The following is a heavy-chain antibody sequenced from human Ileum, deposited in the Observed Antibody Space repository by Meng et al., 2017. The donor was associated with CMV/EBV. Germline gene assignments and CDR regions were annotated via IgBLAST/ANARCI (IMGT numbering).Heavy chain of an antibody. CDR3: ARGPGGFGDFNFDY. J-gene: IGHJ4*02. Sequence: LNEPRPGLANPRDPRSLTCTVSGHSITSFYWGWIRQPAGKALEWIGRIYHGGSTNYNPSLKSRVTLSVDTSKNQFSMRLTSVTAADTAVYYCARGPGGFGDFNFDYWGQGTLVTVSS. CDR1: GHSITSFY. CDR2: IYHGGST. D-gene: IGHD3-16*01. V-gene: IGHV4-4*07.